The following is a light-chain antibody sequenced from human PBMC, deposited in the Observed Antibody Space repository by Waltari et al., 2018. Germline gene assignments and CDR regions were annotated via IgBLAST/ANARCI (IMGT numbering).Light chain of an antibody. CDR1: TGAVPSGHY. CDR2: DTS. CDR3: LLSYSGAYV. V-gene: IGLV7-46*01. J-gene: IGLJ1*01. Sequence: QAVLTPESSLTVSPGGAVTLTCCPSTGAVPSGHYHYWFQQKPGQAPRTLIYDTSNKHSWTPARFSGSLLGGKAALTLSGAQPEDEAEYYCLLSYSGAYVFGTGTKVTVL.